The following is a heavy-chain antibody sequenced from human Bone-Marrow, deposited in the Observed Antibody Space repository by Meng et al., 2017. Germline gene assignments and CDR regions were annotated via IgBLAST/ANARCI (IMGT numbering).Heavy chain of an antibody. CDR3: ARFALLDY. Sequence: QVKLGGSGGGVVQPGRSLRLSCAASGFTFSSYAMHWVRQAPGKGLEWVAVISYDGSNKYYADSVKGRFTISRDNSKNTLYLQMNSLRAEDTAVYYCARFALLDYWGQGTLVTVSS. D-gene: IGHD3-10*01. J-gene: IGHJ4*02. CDR1: GFTFSSYA. V-gene: IGHV3-30*01. CDR2: ISYDGSNK.